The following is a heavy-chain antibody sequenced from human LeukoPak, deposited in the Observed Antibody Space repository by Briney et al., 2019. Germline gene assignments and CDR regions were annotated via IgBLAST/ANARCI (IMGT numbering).Heavy chain of an antibody. CDR3: ARGPSSGAFDI. CDR1: GYTFTDYF. V-gene: IGHV1-2*02. Sequence: ASVKVSCKVSGYTFTDYFMHWLRQAPGQGPEWTGWINTNSGGTKSAHKFLGRVTMTRDTSISTAYMELSRLISDDAAVYYCARGPSSGAFDIWGQGTMVTVSS. J-gene: IGHJ3*02. D-gene: IGHD6-6*01. CDR2: INTNSGGT.